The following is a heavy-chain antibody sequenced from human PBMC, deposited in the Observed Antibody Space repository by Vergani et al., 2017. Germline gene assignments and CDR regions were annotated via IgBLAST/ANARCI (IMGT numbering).Heavy chain of an antibody. Sequence: QVRLEESGPGLVKPSETLSLTCSVSGYSIGSGFYWAWIRQSPGEGLQWLTSIHNRGKTYHNPSLKSRVSVSLEPSKNRFSLNLTSVTATDTAVYYCARSQGDYWYFDLWGPGSLVTVSS. CDR2: IHNRGKT. CDR3: ARSQGDYWYFDL. D-gene: IGHD2-21*01. J-gene: IGHJ2*01. V-gene: IGHV4-38-2*01. CDR1: GYSIGSGFY.